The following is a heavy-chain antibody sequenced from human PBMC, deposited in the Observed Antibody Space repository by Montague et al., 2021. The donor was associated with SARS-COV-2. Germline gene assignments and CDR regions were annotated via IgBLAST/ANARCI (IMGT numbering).Heavy chain of an antibody. Sequence: SETLSLTCTVSGASISSNYWSWVRQPPGKGLEWIGYIFYSGDANYNPSLKSRVTISVDTSKNQVSLKLSSVTAADTAVYYCARLKKEYSILLDSKPYYFDYWGQGALVTVSS. V-gene: IGHV4-59*08. D-gene: IGHD3-9*01. J-gene: IGHJ4*02. CDR3: ARLKKEYSILLDSKPYYFDY. CDR1: GASISSNY. CDR2: IFYSGDA.